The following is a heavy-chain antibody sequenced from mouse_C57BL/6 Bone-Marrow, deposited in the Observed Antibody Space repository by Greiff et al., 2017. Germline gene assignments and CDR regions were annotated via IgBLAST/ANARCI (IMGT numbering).Heavy chain of an antibody. D-gene: IGHD1-1*01. V-gene: IGHV1-50*01. Sequence: QVQLQQSGAELVKPGASVKLSCKASGYTFTSYWMQWVKQRPGQGLEWIGEIDPSDSYTNYNQKFKGKATLTVDTSSSTAYMQLRSLTSEDSAVYYCARDYGSRVEFDYWGQGTTLTVSS. CDR3: ARDYGSRVEFDY. CDR2: IDPSDSYT. J-gene: IGHJ2*01. CDR1: GYTFTSYW.